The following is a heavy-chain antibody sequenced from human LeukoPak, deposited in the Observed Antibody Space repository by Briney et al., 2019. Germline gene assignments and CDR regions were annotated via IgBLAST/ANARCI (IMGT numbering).Heavy chain of an antibody. CDR1: GSSFTSYW. CDR2: IYPGDSDT. V-gene: IGHV5-51*01. D-gene: IGHD6-19*01. CDR3: ARQPPYSSGPSWFDP. Sequence: GESLQISCKGSGSSFTSYWIGWVRQLPGKGLEWMGIIYPGDSDTRYSPSFQGLVTISADKSVSTAYLQWSSLKASDTAMYYCARQPPYSSGPSWFDPWGQGTLVTVSS. J-gene: IGHJ5*02.